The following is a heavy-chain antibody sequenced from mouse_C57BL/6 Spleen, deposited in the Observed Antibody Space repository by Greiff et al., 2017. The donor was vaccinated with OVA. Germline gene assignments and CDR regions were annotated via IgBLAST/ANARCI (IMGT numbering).Heavy chain of an antibody. V-gene: IGHV1-82*01. CDR1: GYAFSSSW. Sequence: VKLQESGPELVKPGASVKISCKASGYAFSSSWMNWVKQRPGKGLEWIGRIYPGDGDTNYNGKFKGKATLTADKSSSTAYMQLSSLTSEDSAVYFCARYDYDEAMDYWGQGTSVTVSS. CDR2: IYPGDGDT. CDR3: ARYDYDEAMDY. D-gene: IGHD2-4*01. J-gene: IGHJ4*01.